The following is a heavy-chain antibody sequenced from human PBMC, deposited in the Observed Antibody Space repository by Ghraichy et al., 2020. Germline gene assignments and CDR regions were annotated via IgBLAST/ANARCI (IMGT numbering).Heavy chain of an antibody. D-gene: IGHD2-15*01. J-gene: IGHJ6*02. CDR3: AKPNCSGGSCYDYYGMDV. V-gene: IGHV3-23*01. CDR2: ISGSGGST. CDR1: GFTFSSYA. Sequence: GGSLRLSCAASGFTFSSYAMSWVRQAPGKGLEWVSAISGSGGSTYYADSVKGRFTISRDNSKNTLYLQMNSLRAEDTAVYYCAKPNCSGGSCYDYYGMDVWGQGTTVTVSS.